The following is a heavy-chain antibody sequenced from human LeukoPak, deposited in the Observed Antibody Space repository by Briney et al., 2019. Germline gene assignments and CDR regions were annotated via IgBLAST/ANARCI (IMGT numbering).Heavy chain of an antibody. CDR1: GFTFSSYE. CDR3: AREYIVVVPAALPNNWFDP. D-gene: IGHD2-2*01. Sequence: GGSLRLSCAASGFTFSSYEMNWVRQAPGKGLEWVSYISSSGSTIYYADSVKGRFTISRDNAKNSLYLQMNSLRAEDTAVYYCAREYIVVVPAALPNNWFDPWGQGTLVTVSS. CDR2: ISSSGSTI. J-gene: IGHJ5*02. V-gene: IGHV3-48*03.